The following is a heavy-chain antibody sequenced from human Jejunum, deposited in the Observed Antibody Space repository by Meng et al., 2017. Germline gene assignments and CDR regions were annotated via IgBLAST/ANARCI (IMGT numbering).Heavy chain of an antibody. V-gene: IGHV4-30-4*01. CDR1: GASISGADYY. D-gene: IGHD3-16*01. Sequence: QAQLQESGPGLVKPSQTLSLTCTVSGASISGADYYWSWIRQPPGKGLEWIGYIYYSGATYSNPSLKSRATISIDTSKNQFSLRLTSVTAADTAVYYCVREKRRTYYFDYWGQGTLVTVSS. CDR2: IYYSGAT. J-gene: IGHJ4*02. CDR3: VREKRRTYYFDY.